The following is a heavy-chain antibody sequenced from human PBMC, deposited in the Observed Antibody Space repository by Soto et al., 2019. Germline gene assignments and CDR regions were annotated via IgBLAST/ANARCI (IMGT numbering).Heavy chain of an antibody. J-gene: IGHJ4*02. CDR2: FYYSGST. Sequence: QVQLQESGPGLVKPSETLSLTCAVSGGSISSYYWSWIRQPPGKGLEWIGYFYYSGSTNYNPSLKRRVTIAVDTSKNQCSLKLSSVTAADTAVYYSARGALTTYFDYWGQGTRVTVSS. CDR1: GGSISSYY. V-gene: IGHV4-59*01. CDR3: ARGALTTYFDY.